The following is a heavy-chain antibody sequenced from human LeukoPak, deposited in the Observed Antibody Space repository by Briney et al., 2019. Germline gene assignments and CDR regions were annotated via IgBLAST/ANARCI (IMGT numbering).Heavy chain of an antibody. CDR3: TRDNGYCSGGTCLHYYMDV. CDR2: LKQDGSEK. V-gene: IGHV3-7*01. J-gene: IGHJ6*03. Sequence: GGSLRLSCAASGFTFSSYWMNWVRQAPGKGLEWVANLKQDGSEKYYVDSVKGRFTISRDNAENSVYLQMNSLRAEDTAVYYCTRDNGYCSGGTCLHYYMDVWGKGTTVTISS. CDR1: GFTFSSYW. D-gene: IGHD2-15*01.